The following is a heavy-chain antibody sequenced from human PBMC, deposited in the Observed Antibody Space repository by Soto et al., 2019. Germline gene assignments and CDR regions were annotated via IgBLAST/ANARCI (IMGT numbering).Heavy chain of an antibody. CDR1: GFTFSTYD. D-gene: IGHD6-25*01. CDR2: ISSDGSNE. CDR3: AKDLGDSSADDGADY. J-gene: IGHJ4*02. Sequence: QVQLVESGGGVVQPGRSLRLSCAASGFTFSTYDMHWVRQAPGKGLEWVAVISSDGSNEYYADSVKGRFTISRDNSKNTFYVQMNSLRAEDTAVYYCAKDLGDSSADDGADYRGQGTLVTVYS. V-gene: IGHV3-30*18.